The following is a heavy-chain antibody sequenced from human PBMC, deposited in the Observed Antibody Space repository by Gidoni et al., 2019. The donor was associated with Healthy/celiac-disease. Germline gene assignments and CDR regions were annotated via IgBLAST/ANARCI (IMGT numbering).Heavy chain of an antibody. CDR2: ISYDGSNK. V-gene: IGHV3-30-3*01. D-gene: IGHD5-12*01. CDR3: AREVEMATMYMDY. Sequence: QVQLVASGGGVVQPGRSLRLSCAASGFTFSSYAMHWVRQAPGKGLEWVAVISYDGSNKYYADSVKGRFTISRDNSKNTLYLQMNSLRAEDTAVYYCAREVEMATMYMDYWGQGTLVTVSS. CDR1: GFTFSSYA. J-gene: IGHJ4*02.